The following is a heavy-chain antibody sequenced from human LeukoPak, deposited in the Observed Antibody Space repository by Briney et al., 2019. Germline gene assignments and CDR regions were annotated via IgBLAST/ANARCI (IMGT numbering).Heavy chain of an antibody. CDR3: TRAQYYDFWSGYYMDV. V-gene: IGHV3-49*03. Sequence: GGSLRLSCAGAGFSIADYHMDRFRQAPGKGLEWVGFIRSKAYSGTTEYAASVKGRFTISRDDSKSIAYLQMNSLKTEDTAVYYCTRAQYYDFWSGYYMDVWGKGITVTVSS. D-gene: IGHD3-3*01. J-gene: IGHJ6*03. CDR1: GFSIADYH. CDR2: IRSKAYSGTT.